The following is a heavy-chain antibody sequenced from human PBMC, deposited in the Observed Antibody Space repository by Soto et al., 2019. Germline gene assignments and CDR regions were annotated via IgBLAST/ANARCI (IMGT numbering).Heavy chain of an antibody. Sequence: QVQLVESGGGVVQPGRSLRLSCAASGFTFSSYGMHWVRQAPGKGLEWVAVIWYDGSNKYYADSVKGRFTISRDNSKNTRDRQIDSLRAEDTAVYYCASDYGDYEGSAEYFQHWGQGTLVTVSS. V-gene: IGHV3-33*01. J-gene: IGHJ1*01. CDR2: IWYDGSNK. D-gene: IGHD4-17*01. CDR3: ASDYGDYEGSAEYFQH. CDR1: GFTFSSYG.